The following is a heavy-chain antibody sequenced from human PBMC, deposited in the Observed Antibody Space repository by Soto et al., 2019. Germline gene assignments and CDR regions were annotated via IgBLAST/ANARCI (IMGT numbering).Heavy chain of an antibody. CDR2: ISGSGGNT. CDR3: AKSPTGIHSDNDY. CDR1: GFTFSTYA. J-gene: IGHJ4*02. Sequence: EVQLLESGGGLVQPGGSLRLSCAASGFTFSTYAMNWVRQAAGKGLEWVSTISGSGGNTYYADSVKGRFTISRDNSKNTLFLQMNSLRAEDTALYYCAKSPTGIHSDNDYWGRGTLVTVSS. V-gene: IGHV3-23*01. D-gene: IGHD3-3*02.